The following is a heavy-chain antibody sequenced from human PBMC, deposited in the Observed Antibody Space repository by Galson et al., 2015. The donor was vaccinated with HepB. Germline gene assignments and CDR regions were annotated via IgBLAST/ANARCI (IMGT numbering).Heavy chain of an antibody. V-gene: IGHV1-69*06. CDR2: IIPIFGTA. J-gene: IGHJ6*02. CDR3: ARPDFSGYSSGWYRYYYYGMDV. Sequence: SVKVSCKASGGTFSSYAISWVRQAPGQGLEWMGGIIPIFGTANYAQKFQGRVTITADKSTSTAYMELSSLRSEDTAVYYCARPDFSGYSSGWYRYYYYGMDVWGQGTTVTVSS. CDR1: GGTFSSYA. D-gene: IGHD6-19*01.